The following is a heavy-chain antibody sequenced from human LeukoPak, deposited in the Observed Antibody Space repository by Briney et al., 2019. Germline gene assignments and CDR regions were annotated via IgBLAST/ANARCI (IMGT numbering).Heavy chain of an antibody. Sequence: GESLRLSCAASGFTFSSYSMNWVRQAPGRGLEWVSYISSASNTIYYADSVKGRFTISRDNAKNSLYLQMNSLRAEDTAMYYCARDGWFGDYNWFDPWGQGTLVTVSS. CDR3: ARDGWFGDYNWFDP. CDR1: GFTFSSYS. J-gene: IGHJ5*02. V-gene: IGHV3-48*01. D-gene: IGHD3-10*01. CDR2: ISSASNTI.